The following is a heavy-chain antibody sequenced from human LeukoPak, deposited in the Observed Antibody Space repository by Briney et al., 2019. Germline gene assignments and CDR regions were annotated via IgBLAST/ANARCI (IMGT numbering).Heavy chain of an antibody. Sequence: GGSLRLSCAASGFTFDDYGMIWVRQSPGKGLEWVANIRPDEGEKYYVDSVKGRFTVSRDNAKNSLYLQMNSLRAEDTAVYYCVRYYTRQSWYFDLWGRGTLVTVSS. CDR2: IRPDEGEK. CDR1: GFTFDDYG. D-gene: IGHD3-10*01. CDR3: VRYYTRQSWYFDL. V-gene: IGHV3-7*01. J-gene: IGHJ2*01.